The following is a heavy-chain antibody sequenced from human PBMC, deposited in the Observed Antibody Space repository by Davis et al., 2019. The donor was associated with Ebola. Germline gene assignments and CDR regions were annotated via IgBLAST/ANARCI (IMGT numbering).Heavy chain of an antibody. CDR1: GFSFNYYY. Sequence: HTGGSLRLSCEASGFSFNYYYIHWVRQAPGEGLVWVAHINSDGTTTRYADAVKGRFTISRDNSKSTLYLQMDSLRAEDTAVYYCAKDLRGHHAYLAYFDYWGQGTLVTVSS. CDR2: INSDGTTT. V-gene: IGHV3-74*01. J-gene: IGHJ4*02. CDR3: AKDLRGHHAYLAYFDY. D-gene: IGHD1-14*01.